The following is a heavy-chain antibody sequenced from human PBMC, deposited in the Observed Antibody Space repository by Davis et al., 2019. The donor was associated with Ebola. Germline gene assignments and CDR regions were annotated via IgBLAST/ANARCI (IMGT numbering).Heavy chain of an antibody. CDR3: ARGSGVPHNNYYYYMDV. CDR2: ISGSGGST. D-gene: IGHD7-27*01. V-gene: IGHV3-23*01. Sequence: GESLKISCAASGFTFSSYAMSWVRQAPGKGLEWVSAISGSGGSTYYADSVKGRFTISRDNAKNSLYLQMNSLRAEDTAVYYCARGSGVPHNNYYYYMDVWGKGTTVTVSS. CDR1: GFTFSSYA. J-gene: IGHJ6*03.